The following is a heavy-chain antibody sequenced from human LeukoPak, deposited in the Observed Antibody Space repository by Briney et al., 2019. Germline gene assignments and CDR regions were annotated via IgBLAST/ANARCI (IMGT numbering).Heavy chain of an antibody. J-gene: IGHJ4*02. CDR3: ATDKSIVVAGTGRYFDY. Sequence: ASVKVSCKVSGYTLTELSMHWVRQAPGKGLEWMGGFDPEDGETIYAQQFQGRVTMTGDTSTDTAYMELSSLRSEDTAVYYCATDKSIVVAGTGRYFDYWGQGTLVTVSS. CDR1: GYTLTELS. V-gene: IGHV1-24*01. CDR2: FDPEDGET. D-gene: IGHD6-19*01.